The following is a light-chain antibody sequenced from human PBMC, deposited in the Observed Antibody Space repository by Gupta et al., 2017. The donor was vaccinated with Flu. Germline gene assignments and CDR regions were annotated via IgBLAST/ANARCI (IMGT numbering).Light chain of an antibody. CDR1: QSLLFNSYHKNF. CDR3: QQYAVTPPT. CDR2: GAS. V-gene: IGKV4-1*01. J-gene: IGKJ4*01. Sequence: DVVMTQSPDSLPVSLGETATISCKSSQSLLFNSYHKNFLAWYQQKPGQPPKLLIYGASTRESGVPDRFSGSGSKTDFTLTISNLQAEDVAVYFCQQYAVTPPTFGGGTKVEIK.